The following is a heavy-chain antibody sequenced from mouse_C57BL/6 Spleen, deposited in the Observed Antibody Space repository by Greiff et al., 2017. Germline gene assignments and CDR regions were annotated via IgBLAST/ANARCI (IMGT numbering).Heavy chain of an antibody. J-gene: IGHJ3*01. V-gene: IGHV5-4*01. CDR2: ISDGGSYT. D-gene: IGHD3-1*01. Sequence: EVKLMESGGGLVKPGGSLKLSCAASGFTFSSYAMSWVRQTPEKRLEWVATISDGGSYTYYPDNVKGRFTISRDNAKNNLYLQMSHLKSEDTARYYCARDSSGFAYWGQGTLVTVSA. CDR1: GFTFSSYA. CDR3: ARDSSGFAY.